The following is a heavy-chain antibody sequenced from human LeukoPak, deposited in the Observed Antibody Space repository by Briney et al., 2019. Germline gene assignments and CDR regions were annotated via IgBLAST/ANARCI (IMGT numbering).Heavy chain of an antibody. CDR2: IWYDGSNK. J-gene: IGHJ4*02. CDR3: ARDGYNYGGSDS. Sequence: GRSLRLSCAASGFTFSRYGMHWVRQAPGKGLEWVAVIWYDGSNKNYADSVKGRFTISRGNSKNTLYLQMNSLRAEDTAVYYCARDGYNYGGSDSWGQGTLVTVSS. D-gene: IGHD5-24*01. CDR1: GFTFSRYG. V-gene: IGHV3-33*01.